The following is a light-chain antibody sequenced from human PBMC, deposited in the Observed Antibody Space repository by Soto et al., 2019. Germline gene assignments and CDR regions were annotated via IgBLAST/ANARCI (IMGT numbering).Light chain of an antibody. CDR1: QSVSSSY. CDR2: GAS. J-gene: IGKJ1*01. V-gene: IGKV3-20*01. CDR3: QQYGSSFWT. Sequence: EIVLTQSPVTLSLSPGEIATLSCRAIQSVSSSYLAWYQQKPGQAPRLLISGASSRATGIPDRFSGSVSGTDFTLTISRMEPEDFAVYYCQQYGSSFWTFGQGTKVEIK.